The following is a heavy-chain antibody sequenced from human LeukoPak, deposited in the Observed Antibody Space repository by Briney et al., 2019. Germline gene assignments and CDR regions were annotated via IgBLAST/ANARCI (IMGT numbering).Heavy chain of an antibody. V-gene: IGHV3-23*01. CDR2: ISSTGGTT. J-gene: IGHJ6*03. CDR3: ARGHDNYYYYMDV. CDR1: GITFSSYG. Sequence: GGTLRLSCAASGITFSSYGMSWVRQAPGKGLEWVSSISSTGGTTYYADSVKGRFTISRDNAKNSLYLQMNSLRAEDTAVYYCARGHDNYYYYMDVWGKGTTVTVSS. D-gene: IGHD3-9*01.